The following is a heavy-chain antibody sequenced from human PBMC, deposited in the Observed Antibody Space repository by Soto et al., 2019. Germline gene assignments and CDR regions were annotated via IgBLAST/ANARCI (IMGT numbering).Heavy chain of an antibody. CDR3: AREGVAPYYYYGTDV. D-gene: IGHD5-12*01. V-gene: IGHV1-18*01. CDR2: ISTYNGDT. CDR1: GYTFTRSG. J-gene: IGHJ6*02. Sequence: QVQLVQSGAEVKKPGASVKVSCKASGYTFTRSGISWVRQAPGQRLEWMGWISTYNGDTNYAQTFQGRVTMTTDNTTSTVHMEVRSLRSDDTAAYYCAREGVAPYYYYGTDVWGQGTPVTVSS.